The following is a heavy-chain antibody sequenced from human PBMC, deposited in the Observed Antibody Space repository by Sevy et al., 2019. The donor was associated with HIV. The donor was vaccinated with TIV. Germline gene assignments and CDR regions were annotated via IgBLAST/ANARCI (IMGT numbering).Heavy chain of an antibody. J-gene: IGHJ4*02. Sequence: GGSLRLSCAASGFTFSYFGMHWVRQAPGKGLEWVAVIWYDGSNKYYADSVKGRFTISRDNSKNTLYLQMNSLRAEDTAVYYCASDSGSYSTKVALFDYWGQGTLVTVSS. D-gene: IGHD1-26*01. CDR3: ASDSGSYSTKVALFDY. CDR2: IWYDGSNK. CDR1: GFTFSYFG. V-gene: IGHV3-33*08.